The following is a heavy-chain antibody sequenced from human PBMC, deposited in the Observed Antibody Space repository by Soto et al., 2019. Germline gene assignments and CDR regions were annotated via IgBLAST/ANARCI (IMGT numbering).Heavy chain of an antibody. Sequence: QLGGSLRLSCAASGFTFTNYAMTWVRQAPGKGLEWVSAISGSGSNTYYRDSVKGRFTISRDNSKNTLYLQMNSLRAEDTAVYYCAKYIVSRIGAFDIWGQGTMVTVSS. CDR2: ISGSGSNT. J-gene: IGHJ3*02. D-gene: IGHD2-21*01. CDR3: AKYIVSRIGAFDI. CDR1: GFTFTNYA. V-gene: IGHV3-23*01.